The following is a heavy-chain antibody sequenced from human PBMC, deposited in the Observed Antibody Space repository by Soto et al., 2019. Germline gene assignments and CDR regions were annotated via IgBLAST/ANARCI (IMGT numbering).Heavy chain of an antibody. CDR1: GFTFSSYA. D-gene: IGHD3-22*01. CDR3: ARDQEATYYYDSSGYFRQGDSFDI. CDR2: ISYDGSNK. V-gene: IGHV3-30-3*01. Sequence: QVQLVESGGGVVQPGRSLRLSCAASGFTFSSYAMHWVRQAPGKGLECVAVISYDGSNKYYADSVKGRFTISRDNSKSTLYAKMKSMTAEDTAVYYCARDQEATYYYDSSGYFRQGDSFDIWGQGTMVTVSS. J-gene: IGHJ3*02.